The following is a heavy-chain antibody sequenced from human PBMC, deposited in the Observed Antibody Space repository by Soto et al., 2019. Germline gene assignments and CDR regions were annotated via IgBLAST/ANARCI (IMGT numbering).Heavy chain of an antibody. V-gene: IGHV3-33*01. CDR2: IWDDGSNK. J-gene: IGHJ4*02. D-gene: IGHD6-19*01. CDR3: ARIPGIAVAGTWGSDY. CDR1: GFTFSSYG. Sequence: QVQLVESGGGVVQPGRSRRLSCAASGFTFSSYGMHWVRQAPGKGLEWVAVIWDDGSNKYYADSVKGRFTVSRDNSKNTLYLQMHSLRAEDTAVYYCARIPGIAVAGTWGSDYWGQGTLVTVSS.